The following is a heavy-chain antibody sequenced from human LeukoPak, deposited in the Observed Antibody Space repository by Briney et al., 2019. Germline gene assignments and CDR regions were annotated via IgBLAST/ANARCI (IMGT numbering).Heavy chain of an antibody. Sequence: SETLSLTCTVSGGSISSGGYYWSWIRQHPGKGLEWIGYIYYSGSTSYNPSLKSRVTISVDTSKNHFSLKLISVTAADTAVYYCAREVVVVPAAPGWFDPWGQGTLVTVSS. CDR3: AREVVVVPAAPGWFDP. CDR2: IYYSGST. CDR1: GGSISSGGYY. D-gene: IGHD2-2*01. V-gene: IGHV4-31*03. J-gene: IGHJ5*02.